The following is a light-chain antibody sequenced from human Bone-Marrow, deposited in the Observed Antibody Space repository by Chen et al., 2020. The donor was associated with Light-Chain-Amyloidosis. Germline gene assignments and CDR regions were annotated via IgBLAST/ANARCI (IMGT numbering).Light chain of an antibody. CDR3: AAWDDSLAGWV. J-gene: IGLJ3*02. CDR1: SSNIGRNY. CDR2: LNG. Sequence: QSVLTQPPSASVTPGQRVTISCSGSSSNIGRNYVYWYQQLPGTAPKLLIFLNGQRPSGVPDRFSGSKSGTSGSLAIRGLQSDDEADYFCAAWDDSLAGWVFGGGTKLTVL. V-gene: IGLV1-47*01.